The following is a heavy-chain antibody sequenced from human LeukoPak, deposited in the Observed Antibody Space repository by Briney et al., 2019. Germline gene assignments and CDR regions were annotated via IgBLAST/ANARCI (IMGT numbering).Heavy chain of an antibody. CDR2: TSSDLNVK. V-gene: IGHV3-30-3*01. Sequence: GGSLGLSCAASGFTFRNYVIHWVRQAPGKGLEWVAVTSSDLNVKLYADSVKGRFTISRDNSRSTLYLQMNSLRPEDTAIYYCAREGYYGSGSPPSLYFDYWGQGTLVTDSS. D-gene: IGHD3-10*01. J-gene: IGHJ4*02. CDR3: AREGYYGSGSPPSLYFDY. CDR1: GFTFRNYV.